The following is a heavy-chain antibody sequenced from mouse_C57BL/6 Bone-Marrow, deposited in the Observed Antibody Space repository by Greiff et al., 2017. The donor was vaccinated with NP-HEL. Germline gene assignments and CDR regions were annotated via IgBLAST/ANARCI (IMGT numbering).Heavy chain of an antibody. CDR3: ARPNYYGSSYGYFDV. V-gene: IGHV1-55*01. J-gene: IGHJ1*03. CDR2: IYPGSGST. CDR1: GYTFTSYW. Sequence: VQLQQPGAELVKPGASVKMSCKASGYTFTSYWITWVKQRPGQGLEWIGDIYPGSGSTNYNEKFKSKATLTVDTSSSTAYMQISSLPSEDSAVYYCARPNYYGSSYGYFDVWGTGTTVTVSS. D-gene: IGHD1-1*01.